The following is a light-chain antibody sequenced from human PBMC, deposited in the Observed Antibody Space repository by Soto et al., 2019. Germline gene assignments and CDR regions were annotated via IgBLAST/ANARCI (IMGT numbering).Light chain of an antibody. Sequence: DIVMTQSPDSLAVSLGERATINCKSSQSVLYSPNNKNYLAWYQQKPGQPPKLLIYWASTRESGVPDRFSGSGSGTDFPLTINSLQAEDVAVYYCQQYCCSPWAFGQGTKVEVK. J-gene: IGKJ1*01. CDR2: WAS. CDR3: QQYCCSPWA. CDR1: QSVLYSPNNKNY. V-gene: IGKV4-1*01.